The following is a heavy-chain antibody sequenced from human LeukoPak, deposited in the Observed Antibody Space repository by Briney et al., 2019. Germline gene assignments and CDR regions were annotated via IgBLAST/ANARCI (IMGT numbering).Heavy chain of an antibody. D-gene: IGHD3-22*01. CDR1: GFTFKDHH. V-gene: IGHV3-11*01. CDR2: IDPRVHIV. Sequence: GGSLRLSCEASGFTFKDHHMIWIRQTPGKGLEWLSYIDPRVHIVSDAASVVCRFSISRDNAKKLVFLQMDSLRVEDTAVYYCARAGYDYDSSDYVEPAYFDLWGQGTLVTVSS. CDR3: ARAGYDYDSSDYVEPAYFDL. J-gene: IGHJ4*02.